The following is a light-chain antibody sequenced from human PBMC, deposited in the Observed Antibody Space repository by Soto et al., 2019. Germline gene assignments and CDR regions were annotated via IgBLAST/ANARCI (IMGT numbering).Light chain of an antibody. CDR1: SSDVGTYSL. J-gene: IGLJ1*01. CDR3: CSYAGSSTYV. CDR2: EDN. Sequence: QSSLTQPASVSGSPGQSITISCTGTSSDVGTYSLVSWYQQHPGRAPKLMIYEDNKRPSGVSNRFSGSKSGNTASLTISGLQAEDEADYYCCSYAGSSTYVVGSGTKVTVL. V-gene: IGLV2-23*01.